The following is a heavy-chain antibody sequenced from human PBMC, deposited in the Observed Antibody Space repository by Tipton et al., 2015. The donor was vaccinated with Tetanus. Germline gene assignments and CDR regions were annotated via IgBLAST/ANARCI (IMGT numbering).Heavy chain of an antibody. V-gene: IGHV4-59*01. CDR1: GGSISSYY. CDR3: ARASSDYDYVWGSYRSAYYFDY. Sequence: TLSLTCTVSGGSISSYYWSWIRQPPGKGLEWIGYIYYSGSTNYNPSLKSRVTISVDTSKNQFSLKLSSVTAADTAVYYCARASSDYDYVWGSYRSAYYFDYWGQGTLVTVSS. D-gene: IGHD3-16*02. J-gene: IGHJ4*02. CDR2: IYYSGST.